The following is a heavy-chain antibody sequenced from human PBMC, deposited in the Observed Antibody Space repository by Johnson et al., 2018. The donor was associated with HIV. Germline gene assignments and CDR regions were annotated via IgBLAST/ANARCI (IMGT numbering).Heavy chain of an antibody. CDR2: ISYDGSNK. CDR1: GFTFSSYA. J-gene: IGHJ3*02. CDR3: AKDSELRYFDWLHDAFDI. D-gene: IGHD3-9*01. V-gene: IGHV3-30-3*01. Sequence: QVQLVESGGGLIQPGGSLRLSCAASGFTFSSYAMHWVRQAPGKGLEWVAVISYDGSNKYYADSVKGRFTISRDNSKNTLYLQMNSLRAEDTAVYYCAKDSELRYFDWLHDAFDIWGQGTMVTVSS.